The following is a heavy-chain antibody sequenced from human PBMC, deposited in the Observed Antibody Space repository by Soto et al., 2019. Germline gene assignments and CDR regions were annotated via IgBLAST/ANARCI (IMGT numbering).Heavy chain of an antibody. CDR2: ISGISDNI. CDR1: GFTLSIYN. CDR3: ASDHSGNTWLVGIFDYFGVDV. V-gene: IGHV3-48*02. D-gene: IGHD1-26*01. Sequence: EVQLVESGGGLVHPGGSQRLSCAASGFTLSIYNMNWVRQAPGKGLEWVSYISGISDNIYYEDYVKGRFTIYRDNAKNSLYLQMDRLKDQNTAVYYCASDHSGNTWLVGIFDYFGVDVWGQGTTVTVSS. J-gene: IGHJ6*02.